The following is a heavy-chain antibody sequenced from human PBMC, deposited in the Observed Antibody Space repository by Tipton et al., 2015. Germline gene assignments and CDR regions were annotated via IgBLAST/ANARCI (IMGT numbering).Heavy chain of an antibody. D-gene: IGHD4-17*01. CDR2: VYHTGTT. J-gene: IGHJ3*02. Sequence: TLSLTCSVFGGSITTINWCTWVHQPPGKGLEWIGEVYHTGTTNYTPSLKSRLTISVDKSKNHFSLKLNSVTAADTAVYYCATDRGLYGAHDAFDIWGQGIMVTVAS. CDR3: ATDRGLYGAHDAFDI. CDR1: GGSITTINW. V-gene: IGHV4-4*02.